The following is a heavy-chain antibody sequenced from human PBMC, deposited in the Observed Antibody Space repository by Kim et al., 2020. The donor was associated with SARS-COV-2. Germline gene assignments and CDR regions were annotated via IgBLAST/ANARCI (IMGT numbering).Heavy chain of an antibody. Sequence: ASVKVSCKASGYTFSNYGITWVRQAPGQGLEWMGWISVYNGNKDYAQKFQGRVTMTTDTSTTTAYMELRRLTSDDTAVYYCARGGGRYTNYGDWFDPWGQ. CDR3: ARGGGRYTNYGDWFDP. CDR2: ISVYNGNK. CDR1: GYTFSNYG. D-gene: IGHD4-4*01. J-gene: IGHJ5*02. V-gene: IGHV1-18*01.